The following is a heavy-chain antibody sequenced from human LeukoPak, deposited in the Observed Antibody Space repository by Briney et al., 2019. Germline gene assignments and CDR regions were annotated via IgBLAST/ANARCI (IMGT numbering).Heavy chain of an antibody. CDR1: GGSISSGCYY. J-gene: IGHJ6*02. Sequence: SETLSLTCTVSGGSISSGCYYWSWIRQHPGKGLEWIGYIYYSGSTYYNPSLKSRVTISVDTSKNQFSLKLSSVTAADTAVYYCARVGYCSSTSCYTNYYGMDVWGQGTTVTVSS. CDR3: ARVGYCSSTSCYTNYYGMDV. V-gene: IGHV4-31*03. D-gene: IGHD2-2*02. CDR2: IYYSGST.